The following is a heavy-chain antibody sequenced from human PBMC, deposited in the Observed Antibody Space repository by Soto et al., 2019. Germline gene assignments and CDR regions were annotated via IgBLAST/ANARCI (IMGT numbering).Heavy chain of an antibody. CDR3: AKLVAVAGTDDWFDP. V-gene: IGHV4-61*01. CDR1: GGSVSSCSYY. D-gene: IGHD6-19*01. J-gene: IGHJ5*02. Sequence: QVQLQESGPGLVKPSETLSLTCTVSGGSVSSCSYYWTWIRQPPGKGLEWIGYISYTGTTNYNPTLKSRVTISVATYKNQFSLRLSSVTPADTAVYYCAKLVAVAGTDDWFDPWGQGTLVTVSS. CDR2: ISYTGTT.